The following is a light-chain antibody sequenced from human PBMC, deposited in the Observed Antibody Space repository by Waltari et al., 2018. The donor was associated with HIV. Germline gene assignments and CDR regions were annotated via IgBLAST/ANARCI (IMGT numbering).Light chain of an antibody. Sequence: SYELTQPPPASASQGQMPRITSSGEALPKKSVSWSQQKPGQAPVLVRYKDKERPSGIPERFSGSSSGTMVTLTISGVQAEDEADYYCLSADSSGTYWVFGGGTEVTVL. CDR1: ALPKKS. V-gene: IGLV3-16*01. J-gene: IGLJ3*02. CDR2: KDK. CDR3: LSADSSGTYWV.